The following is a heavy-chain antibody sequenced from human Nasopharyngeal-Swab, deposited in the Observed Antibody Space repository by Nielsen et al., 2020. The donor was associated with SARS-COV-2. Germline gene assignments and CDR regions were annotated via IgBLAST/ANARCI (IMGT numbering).Heavy chain of an antibody. CDR3: ARTDIVVVPAATTPRKDGMDV. D-gene: IGHD2-2*01. J-gene: IGHJ6*02. Sequence: SETLSLTCAVYGGSFSGYYWSWIRQPPGKGLEWIGEINHSGSTNSNPSLKSRVTISVDTSKNQFSLKLSSVTAADTAVYYCARTDIVVVPAATTPRKDGMDVWGQGTTVTVSS. CDR1: GGSFSGYY. V-gene: IGHV4-34*01. CDR2: INHSGST.